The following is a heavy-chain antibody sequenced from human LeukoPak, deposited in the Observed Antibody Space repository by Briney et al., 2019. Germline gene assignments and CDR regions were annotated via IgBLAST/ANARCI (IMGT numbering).Heavy chain of an antibody. Sequence: GGSLRLSCAASGFTFSSYSMNWVREAPGKGLELASYISSSSSTIYYVVTVKGPFTLFRDNFMDLLYLKMNSLRAEDTTGYYCARSGGDNTATPLEYWGQGTLVTVSS. D-gene: IGHD2-21*01. V-gene: IGHV3-48*01. J-gene: IGHJ4*02. CDR3: ARSGGDNTATPLEY. CDR2: ISSSSSTI. CDR1: GFTFSSYS.